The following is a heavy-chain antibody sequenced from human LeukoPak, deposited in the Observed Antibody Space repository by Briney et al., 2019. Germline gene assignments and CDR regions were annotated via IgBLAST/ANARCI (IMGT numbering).Heavy chain of an antibody. CDR1: GSTFSDSW. D-gene: IGHD6-13*01. CDR3: ARATRTSWYGNWFDP. Sequence: GGSLRLSCAASGSTFSDSWMSWVRQAPGKGLEWVANIKQDGTEKYYVDSVRGRFTISRDNAKNSLYLQMNSLRAEDTAVYYCARATRTSWYGNWFDPWGQGTLVTVSS. J-gene: IGHJ5*02. V-gene: IGHV3-7*01. CDR2: IKQDGTEK.